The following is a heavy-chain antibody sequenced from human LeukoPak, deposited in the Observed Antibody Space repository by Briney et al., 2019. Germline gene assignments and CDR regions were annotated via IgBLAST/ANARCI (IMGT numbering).Heavy chain of an antibody. Sequence: GGSLRLSCAASGFSFSSYGMHWVRQAPGKGLEWVAVIWYDGSKKYYADSVKGRFTISRDNSKNTLYLQMNSLRAEDTAVYYCARDRDYDFFDYWGQGTLVTVSS. CDR3: ARDRDYDFFDY. D-gene: IGHD3-3*01. CDR2: IWYDGSKK. CDR1: GFSFSSYG. V-gene: IGHV3-33*01. J-gene: IGHJ4*02.